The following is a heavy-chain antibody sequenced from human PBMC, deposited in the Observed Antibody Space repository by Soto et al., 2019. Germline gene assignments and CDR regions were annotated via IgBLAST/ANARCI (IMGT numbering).Heavy chain of an antibody. CDR1: GYTFTSYA. V-gene: IGHV1-3*01. CDR2: INAGNGNT. Sequence: ASVKVSCKASGYTFTSYAMHWVRQAPGQRLEWMGWINAGNGNTKYSQKFQGRVTITRDTSASTAYMELSSLRSEDTAVYYCARDHIYCSSTSCYYNWFDPWGQGTLVTVSS. D-gene: IGHD2-2*01. CDR3: ARDHIYCSSTSCYYNWFDP. J-gene: IGHJ5*02.